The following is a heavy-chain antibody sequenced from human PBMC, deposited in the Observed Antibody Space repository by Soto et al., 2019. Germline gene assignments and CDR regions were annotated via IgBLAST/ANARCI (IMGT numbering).Heavy chain of an antibody. CDR2: IIPIFGTA. Sequence: SVKVSCKAPGGTFSSYAISWVRQAPGQGLEWMGGIIPIFGTANYAQKFQGRVTITADESTSTAYMELSSLRSEDTAVYYCARDRSRDGATGYFQHWGQGTLVTVSS. CDR3: ARDRSRDGATGYFQH. J-gene: IGHJ1*01. CDR1: GGTFSSYA. D-gene: IGHD1-26*01. V-gene: IGHV1-69*13.